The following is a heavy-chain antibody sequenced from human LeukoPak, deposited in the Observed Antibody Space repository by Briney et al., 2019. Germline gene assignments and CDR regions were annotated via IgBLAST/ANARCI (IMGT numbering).Heavy chain of an antibody. D-gene: IGHD5-12*01. CDR2: IKEDVSRA. CDR1: VFTLSTYW. J-gene: IGHJ1*01. Sequence: GGSLRLSCAASVFTLSTYWMTWVRQAPGKGLEWVSNIKEDVSRAYYVDSVKGRFTISRDNAKNPLYLQMDSLTAEDTAVYYCARDSPGYGAYVSWGQGTLVSVSS. CDR3: ARDSPGYGAYVS. V-gene: IGHV3-7*01.